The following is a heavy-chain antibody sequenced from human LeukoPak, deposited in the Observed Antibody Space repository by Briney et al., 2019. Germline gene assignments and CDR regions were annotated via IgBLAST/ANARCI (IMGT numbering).Heavy chain of an antibody. CDR3: AKPPGDCTGGTCYSFDC. Sequence: GGSLRLSCAASGFTFYTYAMTWVRQAPGKGLEWVSSISGSGDNTYYADSVKGRFTVSRDNSKNTLYLQMNSLRAEDTAVYYCAKPPGDCTGGTCYSFDCWGQGSLVTVSS. CDR2: ISGSGDNT. J-gene: IGHJ4*02. CDR1: GFTFYTYA. D-gene: IGHD2-15*01. V-gene: IGHV3-23*01.